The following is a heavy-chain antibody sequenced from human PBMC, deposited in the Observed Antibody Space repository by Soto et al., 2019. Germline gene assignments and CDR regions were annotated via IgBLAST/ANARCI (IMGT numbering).Heavy chain of an antibody. D-gene: IGHD5-12*01. Sequence: GGSLRLSCAASGFTFRSFTMNRVRQAPGKGLEWVSFISSSASYMYYADSVKGRFTISRDNSKKSLYLQMNSLRADDTAVYYCARECVDTVTSITIPFDYWGQGA. V-gene: IGHV3-21*01. CDR2: ISSSASYM. CDR3: ARECVDTVTSITIPFDY. J-gene: IGHJ4*02. CDR1: GFTFRSFT.